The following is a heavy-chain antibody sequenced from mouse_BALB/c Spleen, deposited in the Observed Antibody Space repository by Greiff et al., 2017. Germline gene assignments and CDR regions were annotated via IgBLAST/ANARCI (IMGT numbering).Heavy chain of an antibody. CDR1: GFTFSSYT. V-gene: IGHV5-9*03. J-gene: IGHJ1*01. Sequence: EVQVVESGGGLVKPGGSLKLSCAASGFTFSSYTMSWVRQTPEKRLEWVATISSGGGNTYYPDSVKGRFTISRDNAKNNLYRQMSSLRSEDTALYYCARTITTVVDGYLDVGGAGTAGIVTS. D-gene: IGHD1-1*01. CDR3: ARTITTVVDGYLDV. CDR2: ISSGGGNT.